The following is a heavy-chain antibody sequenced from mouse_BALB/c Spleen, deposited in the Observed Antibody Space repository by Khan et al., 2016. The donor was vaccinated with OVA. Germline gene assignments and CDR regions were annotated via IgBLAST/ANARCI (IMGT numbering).Heavy chain of an antibody. Sequence: QVQLQQSGAEVVKPGASVKLSCKTTGYTFTSYWLQWIEQRPGQGLGWIGQIFPGTGTTYYNENFKGKATLTVDTSSSTAYMQLSSLTSEDSAVYFCARGYFGNYEFVYWGQGTLVTVSP. CDR3: ARGYFGNYEFVY. CDR1: GYTFTSYW. CDR2: IFPGTGTT. V-gene: IGHV1S132*01. J-gene: IGHJ3*01. D-gene: IGHD2-1*01.